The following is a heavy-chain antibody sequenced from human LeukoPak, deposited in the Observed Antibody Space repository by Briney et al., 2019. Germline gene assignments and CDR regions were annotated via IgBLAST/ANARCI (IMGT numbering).Heavy chain of an antibody. J-gene: IGHJ3*02. Sequence: SGGPLRLSCTASGFTFGDYAMSWFRQAPGKGLVWVSRINTDGSSANYADSVKGRFTISRDNAKNTLYLQMNSLRAEDTAVYYCARGTIYGLDAFDIWGQGTMVTVSS. D-gene: IGHD3-3*01. CDR1: GFTFGDYA. CDR2: INTDGSSA. CDR3: ARGTIYGLDAFDI. V-gene: IGHV3-74*01.